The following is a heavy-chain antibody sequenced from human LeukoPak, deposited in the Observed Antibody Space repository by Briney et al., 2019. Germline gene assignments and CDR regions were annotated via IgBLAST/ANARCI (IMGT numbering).Heavy chain of an antibody. CDR3: ARAKEGMYSSGWWGYYFDY. D-gene: IGHD6-19*01. V-gene: IGHV3-74*01. J-gene: IGHJ4*02. Sequence: PGGSLRLSCAASGFTFSSYWMHWVRQAPGKGLVWVSRINSDGSSTSYADSVKGRFTISRDNAKNSLYLQMNSLRAEDTALYHCARAKEGMYSSGWWGYYFDYWGQGTLVTVSS. CDR2: INSDGSST. CDR1: GFTFSSYW.